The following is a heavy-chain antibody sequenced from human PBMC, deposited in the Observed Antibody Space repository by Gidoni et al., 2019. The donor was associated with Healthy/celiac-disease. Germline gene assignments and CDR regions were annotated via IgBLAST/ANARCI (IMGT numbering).Heavy chain of an antibody. CDR3: ALFPELAYCGGDCYSGSYDAFDI. J-gene: IGHJ3*02. CDR2: IYYSGST. CDR1: SGSISSYY. Sequence: QVQLQESGPGLVKPSETLSLTCTVSSGSISSYYWTWIRQPPGKGLEWIGYIYYSGSTNYNPSLKSRVTISVDTSKNQFSLKLSSVTAADTAVYYCALFPELAYCGGDCYSGSYDAFDIWGQGTMVTVSS. V-gene: IGHV4-59*01. D-gene: IGHD2-21*02.